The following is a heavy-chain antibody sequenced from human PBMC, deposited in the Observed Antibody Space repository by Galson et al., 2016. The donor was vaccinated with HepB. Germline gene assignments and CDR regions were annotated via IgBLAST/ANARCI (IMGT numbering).Heavy chain of an antibody. CDR2: IYSDGNT. J-gene: IGHJ6*02. CDR3: VRSVLNHGVGCMDV. D-gene: IGHD4-17*01. Sequence: SLRLSCAASGLTVSSNHMSWFRQAPGKGLEWVANIYSDGNTKYADSVKGRFTISRDNSKNTVYLQMNSLRVEDTAVYYCVRSVLNHGVGCMDVWGQGTTVIVSS. V-gene: IGHV3-53*01. CDR1: GLTVSSNH.